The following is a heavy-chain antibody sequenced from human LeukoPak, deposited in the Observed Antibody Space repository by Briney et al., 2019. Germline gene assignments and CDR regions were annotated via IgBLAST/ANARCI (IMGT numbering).Heavy chain of an antibody. Sequence: PSETLSLTCTVSGGSISSGGYYWSWIRQHPGKGLEWIGYIYYSGSTYYNPTLKSRVTISVDTSKNQFSLKLSSVTAADTAVYYCARFVGATHAFDIWGRGTMVTVSS. CDR3: ARFVGATHAFDI. CDR2: IYYSGST. D-gene: IGHD1-26*01. V-gene: IGHV4-31*03. CDR1: GGSISSGGYY. J-gene: IGHJ3*02.